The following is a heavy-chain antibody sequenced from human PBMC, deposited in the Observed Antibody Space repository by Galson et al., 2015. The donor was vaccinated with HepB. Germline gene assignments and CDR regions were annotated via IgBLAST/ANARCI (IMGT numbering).Heavy chain of an antibody. CDR1: GDSISDDRW. D-gene: IGHD3-10*01. Sequence: ETLSLTCAVSGDSISDDRWWSWVRQPPGEGLEWIGEAYHSGGTNYRPSLKSRVTISVDKSKNQFSLKLTSVTAADTAVYYCARAKEGRGYFDYWGQGTLVTVSS. CDR2: AYHSGGT. V-gene: IGHV4-4*02. CDR3: ARAKEGRGYFDY. J-gene: IGHJ4*02.